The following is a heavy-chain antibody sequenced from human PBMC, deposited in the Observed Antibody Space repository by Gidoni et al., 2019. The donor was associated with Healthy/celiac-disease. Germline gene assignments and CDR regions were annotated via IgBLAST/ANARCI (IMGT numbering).Heavy chain of an antibody. J-gene: IGHJ4*02. Sequence: QVQLVESGGGVVQHGRSLRLSCAASGFTFSSYGMHWVRQAPGKGLEWVAVISYDGSKKYYADSVKGRFTISRDNSKNTLYLQMNSLRAEDTAVYYCAKDSGDYDILTGSGYCFDYWGQGTLVTVSS. D-gene: IGHD3-9*01. CDR3: AKDSGDYDILTGSGYCFDY. V-gene: IGHV3-30*18. CDR1: GFTFSSYG. CDR2: ISYDGSKK.